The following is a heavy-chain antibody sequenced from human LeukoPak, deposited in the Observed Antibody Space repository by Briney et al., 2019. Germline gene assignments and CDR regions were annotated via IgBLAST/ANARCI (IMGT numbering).Heavy chain of an antibody. V-gene: IGHV3-53*05. CDR2: IYSGGST. CDR1: GFTVSSNY. J-gene: IGHJ4*02. D-gene: IGHD3-10*01. CDR3: ASYKLGYYYGSGSWDYFDY. Sequence: GGTLSLSCAASGFTVSSNYMSWVRQPPGKGLEWVSLIYSGGSTYYADSVKGRFTISRDNAKNSLYLHRNSLRAEDTALYYCASYKLGYYYGSGSWDYFDYWGQGTLVTVSS.